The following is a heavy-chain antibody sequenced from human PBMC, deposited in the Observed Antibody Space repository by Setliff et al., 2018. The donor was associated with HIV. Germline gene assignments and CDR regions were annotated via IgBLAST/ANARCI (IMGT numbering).Heavy chain of an antibody. Sequence: SVKVSCKASGGTFRTYGVSWVRLAPGQGLEWMGGIVPVLNRADYAQRFHGRVTITADESTNTVYMELRSLRPEDTAIYYCAKGSPPHLAASFSFDYWGQGTLVTVSS. V-gene: IGHV1-69*10. D-gene: IGHD6-25*01. CDR3: AKGSPPHLAASFSFDY. CDR2: IVPVLNRA. CDR1: GGTFRTYG. J-gene: IGHJ4*02.